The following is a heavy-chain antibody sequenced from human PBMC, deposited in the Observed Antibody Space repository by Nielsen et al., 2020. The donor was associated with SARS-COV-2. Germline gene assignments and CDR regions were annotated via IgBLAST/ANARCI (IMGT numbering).Heavy chain of an antibody. V-gene: IGHV3-9*01. CDR2: ISWNSGSI. CDR1: GFTFDDYA. D-gene: IGHD3-10*01. J-gene: IGHJ6*02. CDR3: AKLVLLWFGEPSNGMDV. Sequence: SLKISCAASGFTFDDYAMHWVRQAPGKGLEWVSGISWNSGSIGYADSVKGRFTISRDNAKNSLYLQMNSLRAEDTALYYCAKLVLLWFGEPSNGMDVWGQGTTVTVSS.